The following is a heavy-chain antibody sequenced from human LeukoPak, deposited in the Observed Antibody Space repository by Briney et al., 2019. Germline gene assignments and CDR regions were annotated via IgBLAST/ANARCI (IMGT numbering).Heavy chain of an antibody. D-gene: IGHD3-22*01. V-gene: IGHV1-69*05. CDR3: ARDSYYDSSGYFGY. Sequence: SVKVSYKASGGTFSSYAISWVRQAPGQGLEWMGGIIPIFGTANYAQKFQGRVTITTDESTSTAYMELSSLRSEDTAVYYCARDSYYDSSGYFGYGGQGTLVTVSS. CDR2: IIPIFGTA. J-gene: IGHJ4*02. CDR1: GGTFSSYA.